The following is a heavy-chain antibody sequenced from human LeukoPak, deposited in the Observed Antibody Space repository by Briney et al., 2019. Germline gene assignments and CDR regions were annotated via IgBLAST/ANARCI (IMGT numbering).Heavy chain of an antibody. J-gene: IGHJ6*03. D-gene: IGHD5-12*01. CDR2: INHSGST. V-gene: IGHV4-34*01. Sequence: SETLSLTCAVYGGSFSGYYLSWIRQPRGKGLEWIGEINHSGSTNYNPSLKSRVTISVDTSKNQFSLKLSSVTAADTAVYYCARDIVATIFNYFYMDVWGKGTTVTVSS. CDR1: GGSFSGYY. CDR3: ARDIVATIFNYFYMDV.